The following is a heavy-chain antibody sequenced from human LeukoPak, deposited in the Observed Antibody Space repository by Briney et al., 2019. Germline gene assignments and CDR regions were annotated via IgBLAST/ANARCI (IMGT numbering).Heavy chain of an antibody. CDR2: ISSSSSYI. CDR1: GFTFSSYS. V-gene: IGHV3-21*01. CDR3: ARVSSGGYCSGGSCYSYGMDV. Sequence: PGGSLRLSCAASGFTFSSYSVNWVRQAPGKGLEWVSSISSSSSYIYYADSVKGRFTISRDNAKNSLYLQMNSLRAEDTAVYYCARVSSGGYCSGGSCYSYGMDVWGQGTTVTVSS. J-gene: IGHJ6*02. D-gene: IGHD2-15*01.